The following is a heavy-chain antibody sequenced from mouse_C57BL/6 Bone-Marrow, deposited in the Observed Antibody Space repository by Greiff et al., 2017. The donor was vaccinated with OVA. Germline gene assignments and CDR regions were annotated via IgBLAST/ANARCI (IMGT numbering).Heavy chain of an antibody. CDR1: GFNIKNTY. Sequence: EVKLLESVAELVRPGASVKLSCTASGFNIKNTYMHWVKQRPEQGLEWIGRIDPANGNTKYAPTFQGQATITADTSSNTAYLQLSSLTSEDTAIYYCARSDWWLLSMDYWGQGSSVTVSS. CDR2: IDPANGNT. V-gene: IGHV14-3*01. CDR3: ARSDWWLLSMDY. D-gene: IGHD2-3*01. J-gene: IGHJ4*01.